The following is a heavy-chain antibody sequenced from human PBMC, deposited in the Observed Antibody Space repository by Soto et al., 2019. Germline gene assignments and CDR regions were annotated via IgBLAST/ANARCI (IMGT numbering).Heavy chain of an antibody. V-gene: IGHV4-59*07. D-gene: IGHD6-19*01. CDR3: ARGHYSSGWPIDH. J-gene: IGHJ4*02. CDR1: SDSFSDYY. CDR2: VFHSATT. Sequence: QVQLQESGPGLAKPSDTLTLTCTVSSDSFSDYYWNWIRQVPGKGLEWIGFVFHSATTSYNPSLKTRVAISDDTSKKPFSLRLTSVNAADTAIYYCARGHYSSGWPIDHWGQGILVTVSS.